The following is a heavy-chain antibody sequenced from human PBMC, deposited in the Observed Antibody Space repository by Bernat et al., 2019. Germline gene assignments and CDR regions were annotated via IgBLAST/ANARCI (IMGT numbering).Heavy chain of an antibody. Sequence: EVQLVESGGGLVQPGGSLRLSCAASGFTFSSYWMSWVRQAPGKGLEWVANIKQDGSEKYYVDSVKGRFTISRDNAKNSLYLQMNSLRAEDTAVYYCASSEPLGAAAGTFDYWGQGTLVTVFS. J-gene: IGHJ4*02. CDR1: GFTFSSYW. V-gene: IGHV3-7*03. CDR2: IKQDGSEK. CDR3: ASSEPLGAAAGTFDY. D-gene: IGHD6-13*01.